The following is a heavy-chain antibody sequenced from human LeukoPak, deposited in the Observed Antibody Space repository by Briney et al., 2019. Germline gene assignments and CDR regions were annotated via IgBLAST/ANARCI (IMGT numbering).Heavy chain of an antibody. Sequence: GGSLRLSCAASGFTFDDYAMHWVRQAPGKGLEWVSIISGSGDRTLHADSVKGRFTVSRDNSKNTVYLQMNSLRAEDTAVYYCAKDLRNIRTLVDLQMIWGQGTLVIVSS. CDR2: ISGSGDRT. D-gene: IGHD2-8*02. V-gene: IGHV3-23*01. J-gene: IGHJ3*02. CDR1: GFTFDDYA. CDR3: AKDLRNIRTLVDLQMI.